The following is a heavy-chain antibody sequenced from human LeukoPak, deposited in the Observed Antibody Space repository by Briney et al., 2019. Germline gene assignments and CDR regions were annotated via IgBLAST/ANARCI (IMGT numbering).Heavy chain of an antibody. CDR1: GFTVRSSY. CDR3: ARDGGFSSYSY. Sequence: GGSLRLPCTASGFTVRSSYMSWVRQAPGKEPEWVAIIYSGGNTYYAASVKGRFTISRDDSKNTLLLQMDTLRAEDTAVYYCARDGGFSSYSYWGQGTLVTVSS. J-gene: IGHJ4*02. V-gene: IGHV3-53*01. CDR2: IYSGGNT. D-gene: IGHD6-25*01.